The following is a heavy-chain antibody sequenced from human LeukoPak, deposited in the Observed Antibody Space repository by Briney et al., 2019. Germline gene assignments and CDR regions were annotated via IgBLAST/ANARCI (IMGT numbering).Heavy chain of an antibody. CDR3: ARWHMNSQDV. J-gene: IGHJ6*02. Sequence: PSETLSLTCTVSDGSISYYYWSWIRQPAGKGLEWIGRIYVGGSTNYSPSLKSRVSMSLDKSKNQLSLKLISVSAADTAVYYCARWHMNSQDVWGRGTAVTVS. V-gene: IGHV4-4*07. CDR2: IYVGGST. D-gene: IGHD4-23*01. CDR1: DGSISYYY.